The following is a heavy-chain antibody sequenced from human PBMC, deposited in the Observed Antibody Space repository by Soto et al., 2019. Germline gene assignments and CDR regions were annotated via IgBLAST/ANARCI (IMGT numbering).Heavy chain of an antibody. CDR1: GGPISTYY. D-gene: IGHD3-10*01. Sequence: SGTLALTCPFTGGPISTYYWRWIRQPPGNGLEWIGHIYYTGNTNHNPSLKSRVTISVDTSANGFSVRLRSVSAADTVVYYCARAQHFEFHNWFDPRGQGTLLT. CDR2: IYYTGNT. J-gene: IGHJ5*02. CDR3: ARAQHFEFHNWFDP. V-gene: IGHV4-59*13.